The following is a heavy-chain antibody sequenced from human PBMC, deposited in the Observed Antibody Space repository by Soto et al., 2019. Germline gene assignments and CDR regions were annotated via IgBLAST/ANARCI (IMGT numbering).Heavy chain of an antibody. Sequence: EVQLLESGGGLVQPGGSLRLSCAASGFSFSTYAMSWVRQAPGKGLEWVSTVGRGDSTFYADSVRGRFTISRDNSNHALFLQMKSLRCGDTALYYCAKGILVEVPGTRAFDIWGQGTMVIVSS. J-gene: IGHJ3*02. D-gene: IGHD2-2*01. CDR2: VGRGDST. CDR3: AKGILVEVPGTRAFDI. CDR1: GFSFSTYA. V-gene: IGHV3-23*01.